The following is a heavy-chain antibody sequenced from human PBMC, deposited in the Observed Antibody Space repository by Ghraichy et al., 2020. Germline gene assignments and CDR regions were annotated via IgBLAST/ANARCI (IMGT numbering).Heavy chain of an antibody. CDR1: GFTFSSYW. J-gene: IGHJ5*02. CDR2: IKQDGSEK. Sequence: GGSLRLSCAASGFTFSSYWMGWVRQAPGKGLEWVANIKQDGSEKYYVDSVKGRFTISRDNAKNSLYLQMNSLRAEDTAVYYCAREVTYDSSGYFLNWFDPWGQGTLVTVSS. V-gene: IGHV3-7*01. D-gene: IGHD3-22*01. CDR3: AREVTYDSSGYFLNWFDP.